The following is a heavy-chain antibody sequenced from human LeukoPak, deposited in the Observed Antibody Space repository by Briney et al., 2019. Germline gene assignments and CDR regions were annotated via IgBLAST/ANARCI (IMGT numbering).Heavy chain of an antibody. J-gene: IGHJ4*02. V-gene: IGHV1-69*13. D-gene: IGHD1-26*01. CDR3: ARGEGGSYYKSIEIDY. CDR2: IIPIFGTA. Sequence: SVKVSCKVSGGTFSSYAISWVRQAPGQGLEWMGGIIPIFGTANYAQKFQGRVTITADESTSTAYMELSSLRSEDTAVYYCARGEGGSYYKSIEIDYWGQRTLVTVSS. CDR1: GGTFSSYA.